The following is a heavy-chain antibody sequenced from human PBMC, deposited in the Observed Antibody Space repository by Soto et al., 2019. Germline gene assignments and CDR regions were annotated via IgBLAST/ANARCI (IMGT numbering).Heavy chain of an antibody. Sequence: SETLSLTCAVSSGSISSSNWWSWVRQPPGKGLEWIGEIYHSGSTNYNPSLKSRVTISVDKSKNQFSLKLSSVTAADTAVYYCARVPAAMWGNYYYYYMDVWGKGTTVTVSS. CDR2: IYHSGST. V-gene: IGHV4-4*02. D-gene: IGHD2-2*01. CDR3: ARVPAAMWGNYYYYYMDV. CDR1: SGSISSSNW. J-gene: IGHJ6*03.